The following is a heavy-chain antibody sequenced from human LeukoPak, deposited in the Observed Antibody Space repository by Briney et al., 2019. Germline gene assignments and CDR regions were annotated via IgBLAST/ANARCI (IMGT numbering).Heavy chain of an antibody. V-gene: IGHV3-21*01. Sequence: GGSLRLSCAASGFTFSSYSMNWVRQAPGKGLEWVSSISSSSSYIYYADSVEGRFTISRDNAKNSLYLQMNSLRAEDTAVYYCARDVWDIVVETGSFDPWGQGTLVTVSS. D-gene: IGHD2-2*01. J-gene: IGHJ5*02. CDR3: ARDVWDIVVETGSFDP. CDR2: ISSSSSYI. CDR1: GFTFSSYS.